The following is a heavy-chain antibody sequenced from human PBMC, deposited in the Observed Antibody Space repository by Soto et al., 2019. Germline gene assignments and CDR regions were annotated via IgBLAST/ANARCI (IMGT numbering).Heavy chain of an antibody. Sequence: EVQLLESGGGLVQPGGSLRLSCAASGFTFSSYAMSWVRQAPGKGLEWVPAISGSGGSTYYADSVKGRFTISRDNSKNTLYLQMNSLRAEDTAVYYCAKGAYCSGGSCFPYNWFDPWGQGTLVTVSS. V-gene: IGHV3-23*01. D-gene: IGHD2-15*01. CDR3: AKGAYCSGGSCFPYNWFDP. J-gene: IGHJ5*02. CDR1: GFTFSSYA. CDR2: ISGSGGST.